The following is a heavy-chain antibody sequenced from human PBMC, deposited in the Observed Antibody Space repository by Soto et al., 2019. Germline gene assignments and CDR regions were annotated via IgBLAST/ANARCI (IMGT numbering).Heavy chain of an antibody. V-gene: IGHV4-30-4*01. J-gene: IGHJ4*02. CDR1: GGSISSGDYY. Sequence: QVQLQESGPGLVKPSQTLSLTCTVSGGSISSGDYYWSWIRQPPGKVLEWIGYIYYSGSTYYNPSLKSRVTISVDTSKNQFALKLSSVTAADTAVYYCAREYSSSWYPYSFDYWGQGTLVTVSS. D-gene: IGHD6-13*01. CDR2: IYYSGST. CDR3: AREYSSSWYPYSFDY.